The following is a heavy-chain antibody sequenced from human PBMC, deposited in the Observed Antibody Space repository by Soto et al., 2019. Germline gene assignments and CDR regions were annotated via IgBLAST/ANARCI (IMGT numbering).Heavy chain of an antibody. J-gene: IGHJ6*02. CDR3: AKGRDLRGYYGMDV. D-gene: IGHD3-10*01. Sequence: LRLSCRASGFTFGSYAMSWVRQAPGKGLEWVSAISGSGGSTYYADSVKGRFTISRDNSKNTLYLQMNSLRAEDTAVYYCAKGRDLRGYYGMDVWGQGTTVTVSS. V-gene: IGHV3-23*01. CDR1: GFTFGSYA. CDR2: ISGSGGST.